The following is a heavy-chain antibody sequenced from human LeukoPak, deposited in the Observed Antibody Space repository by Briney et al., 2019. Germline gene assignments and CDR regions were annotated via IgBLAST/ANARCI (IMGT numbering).Heavy chain of an antibody. D-gene: IGHD2/OR15-2a*01. Sequence: ASVKVSCKASGGTFSSYAISWVRQAPGQGLEWMGRIIPILGIANYAQKFQGRVTMTEDTSTATAYMELSSLRPDDTAVYYCATDFYRGRQFDYWGQGTLVTVSS. CDR3: ATDFYRGRQFDY. J-gene: IGHJ4*02. CDR1: GGTFSSYA. CDR2: IIPILGIA. V-gene: IGHV1-69*04.